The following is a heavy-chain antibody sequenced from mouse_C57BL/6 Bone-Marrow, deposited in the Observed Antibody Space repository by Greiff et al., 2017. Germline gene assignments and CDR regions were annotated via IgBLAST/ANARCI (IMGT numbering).Heavy chain of an antibody. Sequence: VQLQQSGPGLVQPSQSLSITCTVSGFSLTSYGVHWVRQSPGKGLEWLGVIWRGGSTDYNAASMSRLSITKDNSKSHVFFKMNSLQADDTAIYYCAKDGYYLFAYWGQGTLVTVSA. CDR2: IWRGGST. CDR3: AKDGYYLFAY. D-gene: IGHD2-3*01. CDR1: GFSLTSYG. J-gene: IGHJ3*01. V-gene: IGHV2-5*01.